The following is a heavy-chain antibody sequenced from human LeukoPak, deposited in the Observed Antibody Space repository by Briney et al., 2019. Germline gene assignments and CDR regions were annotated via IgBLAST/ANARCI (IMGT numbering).Heavy chain of an antibody. D-gene: IGHD3-22*01. V-gene: IGHV3-33*01. Sequence: GRSLRLSCAASGFTFSIYGMHWVRQAPGKGVEWVALIWYDGSNKYYADSVKGRFTISRDNSKNTVYLQMNSLRAEDTAVYYCARAYYLDSSVTPDYWGQGTLVTVSS. CDR2: IWYDGSNK. CDR3: ARAYYLDSSVTPDY. J-gene: IGHJ4*02. CDR1: GFTFSIYG.